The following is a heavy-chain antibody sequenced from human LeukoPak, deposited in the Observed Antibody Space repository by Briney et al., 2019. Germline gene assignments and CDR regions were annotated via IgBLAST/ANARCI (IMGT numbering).Heavy chain of an antibody. CDR3: ARDRGITMVRGPPKY. J-gene: IGHJ4*02. CDR2: IKQDGSEK. Sequence: GGSLRLSCAASGFTFSSYWMSWVRQAPGKGLEWVANIKQDGSEKYYVDSVKGRFTISRDNAKNSLYLQMNSLRAEDTAVYYCARDRGITMVRGPPKYWGQGTLVTVSS. CDR1: GFTFSSYW. D-gene: IGHD3-10*01. V-gene: IGHV3-7*01.